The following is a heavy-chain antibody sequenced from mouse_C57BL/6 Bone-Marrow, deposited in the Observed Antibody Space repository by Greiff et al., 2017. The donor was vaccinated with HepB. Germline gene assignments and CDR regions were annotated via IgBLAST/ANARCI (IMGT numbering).Heavy chain of an antibody. CDR1: GYTFTDYE. J-gene: IGHJ2*01. D-gene: IGHD2-5*01. CDR2: IDPETGGT. CDR3: TRSGYSNYEVFY. V-gene: IGHV1-15*01. Sequence: QVQLQQSGAELVRPGASVTLSCTASGYTFTDYEMHWVKQTPVHGLEWIGAIDPETGGTAYNQKFKGKAILTADKSSSTAYMELRSLTSEDSAVYYCTRSGYSNYEVFYWGQGTTLTVSS.